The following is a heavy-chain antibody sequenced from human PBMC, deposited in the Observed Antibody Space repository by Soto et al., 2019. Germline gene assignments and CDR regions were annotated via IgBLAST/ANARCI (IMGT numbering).Heavy chain of an antibody. CDR3: SRGLRYTSHFDY. Sequence: QVQLVQSGAEVKKPGASVKVSCKASGYTFTGYYMHWVRQAPGQGLEWMGWINPNSGGTNYAQKFQGRVSMKRDTSISTAYMELSRLRSDETSVYYCSRGLRYTSHFDYWGQGSLVTVSS. V-gene: IGHV1-2*02. CDR1: GYTFTGYY. CDR2: INPNSGGT. D-gene: IGHD1-20*01. J-gene: IGHJ4*02.